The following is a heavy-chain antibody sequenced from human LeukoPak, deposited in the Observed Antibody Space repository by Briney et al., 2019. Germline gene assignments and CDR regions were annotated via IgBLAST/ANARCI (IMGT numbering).Heavy chain of an antibody. V-gene: IGHV3-33*08. D-gene: IGHD3-22*01. CDR3: ATYDSSGYYYDASFDY. CDR1: GFTFDDYA. J-gene: IGHJ4*02. Sequence: PGGSLRLSCAASGFTFDDYAMHWVRQAPGKGLEWVAVIWYDGSNKYYADSVKGRFTISRDNSKNTLYLQMNSLRAEDTAVYYCATYDSSGYYYDASFDYWGQGTLVTVSS. CDR2: IWYDGSNK.